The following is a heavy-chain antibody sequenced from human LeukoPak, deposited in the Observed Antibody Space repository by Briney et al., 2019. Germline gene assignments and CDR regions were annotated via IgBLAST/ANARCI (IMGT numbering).Heavy chain of an antibody. CDR1: GYTFNDYD. CDR2: MNPDNDDT. D-gene: IGHD3-16*01. J-gene: IGHJ4*02. Sequence: ASVKVSCKTSGYTFNDYDINWVRQAPGQGLEWMGYMNPDNDDTGYARKFQGRVTITRDTSISTAYMELSSLRSEDTAVYYCARGDRVSGGTDSRGQGTLVTVSS. V-gene: IGHV1-8*03. CDR3: ARGDRVSGGTDS.